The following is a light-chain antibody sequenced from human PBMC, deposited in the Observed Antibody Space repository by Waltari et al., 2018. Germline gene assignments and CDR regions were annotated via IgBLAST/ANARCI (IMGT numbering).Light chain of an antibody. Sequence: SYVLTQPPSVSVAPGKTARIPCGGNDIGTRSVHWYQQKPGQAPVLVGFDDSDRPSGIPERFSGSNSANTATLTISRVEAGDEADYYCHVWDTRTDHVVFGGGTKLTVL. CDR1: DIGTRS. J-gene: IGLJ2*01. V-gene: IGLV3-21*03. CDR2: DDS. CDR3: HVWDTRTDHVV.